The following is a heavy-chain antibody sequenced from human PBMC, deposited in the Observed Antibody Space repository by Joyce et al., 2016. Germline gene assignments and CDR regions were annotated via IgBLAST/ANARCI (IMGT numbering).Heavy chain of an antibody. D-gene: IGHD4-17*01. CDR3: AKDHRTDYASGY. Sequence: EVQLLESGGGLVQPGGSLRLSCAASGFTFSNYAMSWVRQAPGKGLGWVSAMSGSGGSTYYADSVKGRFTISRDNSKNTLYLQMNSLRAEDTAVYYCAKDHRTDYASGYWGQGTLVTVSS. J-gene: IGHJ4*02. CDR1: GFTFSNYA. V-gene: IGHV3-23*01. CDR2: MSGSGGST.